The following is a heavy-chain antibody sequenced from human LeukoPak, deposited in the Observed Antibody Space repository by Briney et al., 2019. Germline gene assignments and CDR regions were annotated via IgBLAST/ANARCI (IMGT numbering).Heavy chain of an antibody. CDR1: GFTFTTSA. Sequence: ASVKVSCKASGFTFTTSAMQWVRQARGQRVEWIGWIVVGSGNTNYAQKFQERVTITRDMSTSTAYMELSSLRSEDTAVYYCARCPLHVYDLGFDPWGQGTLVTVSS. CDR3: ARCPLHVYDLGFDP. V-gene: IGHV1-58*02. D-gene: IGHD3-3*01. J-gene: IGHJ5*02. CDR2: IVVGSGNT.